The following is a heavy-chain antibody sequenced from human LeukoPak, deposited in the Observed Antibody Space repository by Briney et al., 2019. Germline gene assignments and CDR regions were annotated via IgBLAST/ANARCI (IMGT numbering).Heavy chain of an antibody. Sequence: PGGSLRLSCAASGFTFSSYAMSWVRQAPGKGPEWVSAISGSGGSTYYADSVKGRFTISRDNSKNTLYLQMNSLRAEDTAVYYCAKDRGITMIVVVNPAYYFDYWGQGTLVTVSS. CDR3: AKDRGITMIVVVNPAYYFDY. CDR2: ISGSGGST. J-gene: IGHJ4*02. V-gene: IGHV3-23*01. CDR1: GFTFSSYA. D-gene: IGHD3-22*01.